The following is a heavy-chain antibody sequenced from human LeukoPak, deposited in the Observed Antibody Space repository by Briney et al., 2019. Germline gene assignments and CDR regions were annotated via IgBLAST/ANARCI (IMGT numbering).Heavy chain of an antibody. V-gene: IGHV1-18*01. D-gene: IGHD3-22*01. Sequence: GASVKVSCKASGYTFTSYGISWVRQAPGQGLEWMGWISAYNGNTNYAQKFQGRVTITADESTSTAYMELSRLRSDDTAVYYCARDGYYYDSSGSGKYDYWGQGTLVTVSS. CDR3: ARDGYYYDSSGSGKYDY. CDR2: ISAYNGNT. CDR1: GYTFTSYG. J-gene: IGHJ4*02.